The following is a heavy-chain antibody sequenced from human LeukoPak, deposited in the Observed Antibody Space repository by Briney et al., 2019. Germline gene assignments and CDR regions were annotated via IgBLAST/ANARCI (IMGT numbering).Heavy chain of an antibody. D-gene: IGHD3-3*01. J-gene: IGHJ4*02. V-gene: IGHV3-9*01. CDR1: GFSFDDYA. CDR2: ISWNSGSI. Sequence: GSSLRLSCAASGFSFDDYAMLWVRQAPGRGLEWVSGISWNSGSIGYADSVKGRFTISRDNAKNSLYLQMNSLRAEDTALYYCAKNHYYDFWSGCYFDYWGQGTLVTVSS. CDR3: AKNHYYDFWSGCYFDY.